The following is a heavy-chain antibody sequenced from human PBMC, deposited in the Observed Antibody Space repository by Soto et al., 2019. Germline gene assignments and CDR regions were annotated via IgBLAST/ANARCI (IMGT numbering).Heavy chain of an antibody. Sequence: SDTLCLTCAVSGGSISSGGYSWSWIRQPPGKGLEWIGYIYHSGSTYYNPSLKSRVTISVDRSKNQFSLKLSSVTAADTAVYYCARTPDIWGQGTMVTVSS. CDR2: IYHSGST. J-gene: IGHJ3*02. CDR1: GGSISSGGYS. CDR3: ARTPDI. V-gene: IGHV4-30-2*01.